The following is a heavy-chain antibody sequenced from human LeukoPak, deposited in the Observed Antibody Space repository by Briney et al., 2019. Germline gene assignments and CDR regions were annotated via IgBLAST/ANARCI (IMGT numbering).Heavy chain of an antibody. CDR2: IYYSGST. V-gene: IGHV4-39*07. CDR3: ARAVDYLGIAVFYYYGMDV. CDR1: GGSISSSSYY. D-gene: IGHD6-19*01. Sequence: SETLSLICTVSGGSISSSSYYWGWIRQPPGKGLEWIGSIYYSGSTYYNPSLKSRVTISVDTSKNQFSLKLSSVTAADTAVYYCARAVDYLGIAVFYYYGMDVWGQGTTVTVSS. J-gene: IGHJ6*02.